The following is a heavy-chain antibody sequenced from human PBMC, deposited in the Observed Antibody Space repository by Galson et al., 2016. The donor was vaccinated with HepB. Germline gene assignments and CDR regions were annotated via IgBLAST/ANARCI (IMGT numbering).Heavy chain of an antibody. CDR3: ARVEYSSLSGANRFDY. Sequence: SVKVSCKASGYTFTSYDIHWVRQATGQGLEWMGWMNPNSGNTGYAQKFQGRVTMTRDTSISTAYMELSSLRSEDTAMYYCARVEYSSLSGANRFDYWGQRTLVTVSS. D-gene: IGHD6-6*01. CDR1: GYTFTSYD. V-gene: IGHV1-8*01. J-gene: IGHJ4*02. CDR2: MNPNSGNT.